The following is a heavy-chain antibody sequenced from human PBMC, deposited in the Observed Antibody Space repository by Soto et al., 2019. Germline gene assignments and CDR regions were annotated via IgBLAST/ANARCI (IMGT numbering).Heavy chain of an antibody. CDR2: IYYSGST. Sequence: LSLTCTVSGGSIRSGGYYWTWIRHHPGKGLEWIGYIYYSGSTYYNPSLKSRVTISIDTSKNQFSLKLSSVTAAETAVYYCATAQYNVLTGYYLPTDYWGQGTLVTVSS. CDR3: ATAQYNVLTGYYLPTDY. J-gene: IGHJ4*02. V-gene: IGHV4-31*03. D-gene: IGHD3-9*01. CDR1: GGSIRSGGYY.